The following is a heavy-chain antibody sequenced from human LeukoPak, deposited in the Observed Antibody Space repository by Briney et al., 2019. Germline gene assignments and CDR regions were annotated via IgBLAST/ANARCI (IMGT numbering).Heavy chain of an antibody. V-gene: IGHV3-48*04. CDR3: AKDTYFGSGSYDAFDI. Sequence: GGSLRLSCAASGFTFSTYSMKWVRQAPGKGLEWVSYISSSSGTIYYADSVKGRFTISRDNSKNSLYLQMNSLRTEDTALYYCAKDTYFGSGSYDAFDIWGQGTMVTVSS. CDR1: GFTFSTYS. D-gene: IGHD3-10*01. CDR2: ISSSSGTI. J-gene: IGHJ3*02.